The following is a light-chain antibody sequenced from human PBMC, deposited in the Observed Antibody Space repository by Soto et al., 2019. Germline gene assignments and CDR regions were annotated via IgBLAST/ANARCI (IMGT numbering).Light chain of an antibody. Sequence: DIQMTQSPSTLSESVGDRVTITCRASQNIGDWLAWYQQKPGKAPKLVIYDVASLESGVPSRFSGSGSGTEFTLTISSLQPDDFATYYCQQYNSYSGETFGQGTKLEIK. J-gene: IGKJ2*01. CDR1: QNIGDW. CDR2: DVA. CDR3: QQYNSYSGET. V-gene: IGKV1-5*01.